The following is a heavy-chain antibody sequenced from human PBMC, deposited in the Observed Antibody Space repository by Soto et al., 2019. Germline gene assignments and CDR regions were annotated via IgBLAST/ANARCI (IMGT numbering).Heavy chain of an antibody. V-gene: IGHV3-23*01. D-gene: IGHD6-19*01. CDR1: GFTFSSYA. CDR2: ISGSGGST. CDR3: AKDPVRISGWTTAGY. J-gene: IGHJ4*02. Sequence: PGGSLRLSCAASGFTFSSYAMSWVRQAPGKGLEWVSAISGSGGSTYYADSVKGRFTISRDNSKNTLYLQMNSLRAEDTAVYYCAKDPVRISGWTTAGYWGQGALVTVSS.